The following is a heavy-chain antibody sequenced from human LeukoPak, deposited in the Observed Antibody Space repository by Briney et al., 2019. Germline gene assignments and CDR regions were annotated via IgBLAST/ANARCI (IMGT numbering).Heavy chain of an antibody. D-gene: IGHD2-15*01. CDR1: GGSISSGGYY. J-gene: IGHJ3*02. Sequence: SQTLSLTCTVSGGSISSGGYYWSWIRQPPGKGLEWIGYISHSGSTYYNPSLKSRVTISVDRSKNQFSLKLSSVTAADTAVYYCARDLRARNWWEGAATYQLGAFDIWGQGTMVTVSS. CDR3: ARDLRARNWWEGAATYQLGAFDI. CDR2: ISHSGST. V-gene: IGHV4-30-2*01.